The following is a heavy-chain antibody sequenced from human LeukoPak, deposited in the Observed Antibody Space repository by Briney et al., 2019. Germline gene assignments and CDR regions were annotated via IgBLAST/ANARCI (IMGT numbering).Heavy chain of an antibody. D-gene: IGHD1-26*01. CDR2: IRSKDNSDAT. CDR1: GFTFRDSI. J-gene: IGHJ4*02. CDR3: TTTEDGGSVKIDY. V-gene: IGHV3-73*01. Sequence: GWSLRLSHVPSGFTFRDSIMHGVRQASAKEGAGVGRIRSKDNSDATAYAASVTGRFTISRDDSKNTAYLQMNSLKAEDTAVYYCTTTEDGGSVKIDYWGQGTLVTVSS.